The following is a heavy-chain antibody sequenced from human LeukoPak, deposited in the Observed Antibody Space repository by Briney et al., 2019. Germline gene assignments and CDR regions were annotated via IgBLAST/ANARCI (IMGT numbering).Heavy chain of an antibody. V-gene: IGHV1-24*01. D-gene: IGHD1-7*01. CDR3: ATVGDNWNYLAFDI. Sequence: ASVKVSCKVSGYTLTELSMHWVRQAPGKGLEWMGGFDPEDGETIYAQKVQGRVTMTEDTSTDTAYMELSSLRSEDTAVYYCATVGDNWNYLAFDIWGQGTMVTVSS. CDR2: FDPEDGET. J-gene: IGHJ3*02. CDR1: GYTLTELS.